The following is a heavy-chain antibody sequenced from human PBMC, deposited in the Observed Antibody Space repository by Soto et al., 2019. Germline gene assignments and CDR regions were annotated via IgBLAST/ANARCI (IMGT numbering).Heavy chain of an antibody. Sequence: ELQLVESGGGLVQPGKSLRLSCAASGFSLDDYAMHWVRQAPGKGLEWVSGVSWNSGSIGYADSVKGRFTISRDNAKNSLYLQMNSLRAEDTALYYCAKDMVARSTFYGMDVWGQGTTVTVSS. V-gene: IGHV3-9*01. D-gene: IGHD2-15*01. CDR2: VSWNSGSI. J-gene: IGHJ6*02. CDR3: AKDMVARSTFYGMDV. CDR1: GFSLDDYA.